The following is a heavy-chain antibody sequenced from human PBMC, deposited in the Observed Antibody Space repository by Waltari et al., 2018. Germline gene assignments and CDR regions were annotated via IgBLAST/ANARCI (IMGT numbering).Heavy chain of an antibody. CDR2: IGYDGSNK. J-gene: IGHJ6*03. D-gene: IGHD4-17*01. CDR3: AKDFTDYRYYYYYYMDV. CDR1: GFPFSSFG. Sequence: QVQLVESGGGVVPPRRSLRLSCAASGFPFSSFGMHLVRQPPRKGLEWVAVIGYDGSNKYYADSVKGRFTISRDNSKNTLYLQMNSLRAEDTAMYYCAKDFTDYRYYYYYYMDVWGKGTTVTVSS. V-gene: IGHV3-30*18.